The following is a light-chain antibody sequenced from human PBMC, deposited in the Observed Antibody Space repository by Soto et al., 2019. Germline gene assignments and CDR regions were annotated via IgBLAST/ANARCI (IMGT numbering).Light chain of an antibody. CDR2: DVS. Sequence: QSVLTQPASVSGSPGQSITISCTGTSSDVGGYNYVSWYQQHPGKAPKLMIYDVSNRPSGVSNRFSGSKSGNTASLTISGLQAXXEADXYCSSYTSSSTYVFGTGTKLTVL. V-gene: IGLV2-14*01. CDR3: SSYTSSSTYV. CDR1: SSDVGGYNY. J-gene: IGLJ1*01.